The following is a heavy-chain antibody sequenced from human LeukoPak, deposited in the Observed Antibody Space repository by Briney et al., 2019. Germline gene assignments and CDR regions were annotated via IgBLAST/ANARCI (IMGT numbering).Heavy chain of an antibody. CDR3: AREPSKQHLDI. V-gene: IGHV3-11*06. J-gene: IGHJ4*02. Sequence: GGSLRLSCAASGFTFSDYYMSWIRQAPGKGLEWVSYISSSSSYTNYADSVKDRFTISSDNAKNSLYLQMNSLRAEDTAVYYCAREPSKQHLDIWGQGTLVTVSS. CDR1: GFTFSDYY. CDR2: ISSSSSYT. D-gene: IGHD6-13*01.